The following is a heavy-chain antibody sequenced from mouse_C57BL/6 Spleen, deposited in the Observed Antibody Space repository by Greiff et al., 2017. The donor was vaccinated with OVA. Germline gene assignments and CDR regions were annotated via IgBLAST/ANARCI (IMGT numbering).Heavy chain of an antibody. CDR1: GYAFSSSW. CDR3: ARRGEDYFDY. Sequence: VQLQQSGPELVKPGASVKISCKASGYAFSSSWMNWVKQRPGKGLEWIGRIYPGDGDTNYNGKFKGKATLTADKSSSTAYMQLSSLTSEDCAVYFCARRGEDYFDYWGQGTTLTVSS. V-gene: IGHV1-82*01. J-gene: IGHJ2*01. CDR2: IYPGDGDT.